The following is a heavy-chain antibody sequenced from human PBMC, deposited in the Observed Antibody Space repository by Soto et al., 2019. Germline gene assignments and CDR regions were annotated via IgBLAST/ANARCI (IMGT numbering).Heavy chain of an antibody. CDR3: AGSNHYYYYYYMDV. CDR1: GYTFTSYG. CDR2: ISAYNGNT. D-gene: IGHD3-10*01. J-gene: IGHJ6*03. Sequence: ASVKVSFKASGYTFTSYGISWVRQAPGQGLEWMGWISAYNGNTNYAQKLQGRVTMTTDTSTSTAYMELRSLRSDDTAVYYCAGSNHYYYYYYMDVWGKGTTVTVSS. V-gene: IGHV1-18*01.